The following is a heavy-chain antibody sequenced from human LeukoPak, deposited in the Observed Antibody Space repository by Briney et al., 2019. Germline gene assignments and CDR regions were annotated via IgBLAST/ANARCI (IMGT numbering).Heavy chain of an antibody. Sequence: SETLSLTCAVSGGSISSGGYSWSWIRQPPGKGLEWIGYIYHSGSTYYNPSLKSRVTISVDRSKNQFSLKLSSVTAADTAVYYCARGVVPSNFDMWGQGTMVTVSS. CDR2: IYHSGST. V-gene: IGHV4-30-2*01. J-gene: IGHJ3*02. CDR3: ARGVVPSNFDM. D-gene: IGHD2-15*01. CDR1: GGSISSGGYS.